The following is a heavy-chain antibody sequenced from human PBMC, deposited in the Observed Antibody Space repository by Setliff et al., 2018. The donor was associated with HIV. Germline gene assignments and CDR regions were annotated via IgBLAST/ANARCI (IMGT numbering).Heavy chain of an antibody. CDR2: INPNSGGT. V-gene: IGHV1-2*06. J-gene: IGHJ1*01. D-gene: IGHD6-13*01. CDR1: GYTFTGNY. CDR3: ARVHSPGAAAATGYFQH. Sequence: GASVKVSCKASGYTFTGNYMHWVRQAPGQGLEWMGRINPNSGGTNYAQKFQGRVTMTRDTSISTAYMELSRLRSDDTAVYYCARVHSPGAAAATGYFQHWGQGTLVTVSS.